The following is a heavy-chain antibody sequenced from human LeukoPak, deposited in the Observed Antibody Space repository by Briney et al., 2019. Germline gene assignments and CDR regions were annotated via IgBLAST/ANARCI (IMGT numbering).Heavy chain of an antibody. Sequence: SETLSLTCAVYGGSFSGYYWSWLRQPPGKGLEWIGEINHSGSTNYNPSLKSRVTISVDTSKNQFSLKLSSVTAADTAVYYYARGHSGSAPSTTGGMDVWGKGTTVTVSS. D-gene: IGHD1-26*01. CDR2: INHSGST. CDR1: GGSFSGYY. V-gene: IGHV4-34*01. J-gene: IGHJ6*04. CDR3: ARGHSGSAPSTTGGMDV.